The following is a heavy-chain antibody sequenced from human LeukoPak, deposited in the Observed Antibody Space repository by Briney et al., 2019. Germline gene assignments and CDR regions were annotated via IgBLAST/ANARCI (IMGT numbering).Heavy chain of an antibody. V-gene: IGHV4-39*07. J-gene: IGHJ6*03. Sequence: PSETLSLTCTVSGGSISSSSYYWGWIRQPPGKGLEWIGSIYYSGSTYYNPSLKSRVTMSVDTSKDQFSLKLSSVTAADTAVYYCARGLNYYYYYYMDVWGKGTTVTISS. CDR3: ARGLNYYYYYYMDV. CDR2: IYYSGST. CDR1: GGSISSSSYY.